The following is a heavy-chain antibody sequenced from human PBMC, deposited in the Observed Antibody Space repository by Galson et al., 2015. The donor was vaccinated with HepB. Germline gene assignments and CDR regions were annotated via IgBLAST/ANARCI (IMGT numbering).Heavy chain of an antibody. CDR1: GGTFSSYA. Sequence: SVKVSCKASGGTFSSYAISWVRQAPGQGLEWMGGIIPIFGTANYAQKFQGRVTITADESTSTAYMELSSLRSEDTAVYYCARDLDRGYYPRWFDPWGQGTLVTVSS. V-gene: IGHV1-69*13. J-gene: IGHJ5*02. CDR3: ARDLDRGYYPRWFDP. D-gene: IGHD3-3*01. CDR2: IIPIFGTA.